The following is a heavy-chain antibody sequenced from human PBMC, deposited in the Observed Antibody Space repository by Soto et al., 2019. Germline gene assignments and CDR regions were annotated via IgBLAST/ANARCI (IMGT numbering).Heavy chain of an antibody. V-gene: IGHV4-4*02. J-gene: IGHJ6*02. Sequence: KPSETLSLTCAVSGGSISSSNWWSWVRQPPGKGLEWIGEIYHSGSTNYNPSLKSRVTISVDKSKNQFSLKLSSVTAADTAVYYCARFTAMAYYYGMDVWGQGTTVTVSS. D-gene: IGHD5-18*01. CDR3: ARFTAMAYYYGMDV. CDR1: GGSISSSNW. CDR2: IYHSGST.